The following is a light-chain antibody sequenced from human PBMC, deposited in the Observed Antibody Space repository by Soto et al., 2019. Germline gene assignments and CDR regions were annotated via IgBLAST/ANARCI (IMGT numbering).Light chain of an antibody. CDR2: DAS. CDR3: QQRITS. V-gene: IGKV3-11*01. J-gene: IGKJ3*01. CDR1: QSVSSY. Sequence: EIVLTQSPATLSLSPGERATLSCRASQSVSSYLAWSQQKPGQAPRLLSYDASNRATGIQARFSASGSGTGFALIISSLEPDDFPVYYRQQRITSFDPGTKVY.